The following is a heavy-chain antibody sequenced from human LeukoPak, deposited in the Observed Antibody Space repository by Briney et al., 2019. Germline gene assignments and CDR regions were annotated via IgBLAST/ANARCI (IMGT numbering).Heavy chain of an antibody. CDR3: ARHAYYDSSGTASDY. CDR1: GGSISSYY. J-gene: IGHJ4*02. V-gene: IGHV4-39*01. D-gene: IGHD3-22*01. Sequence: KSSETLSLTCTVSGGSISSYYWGWIRQPPGKELEWIGSIYFSGSTYYNPSLKSRVTISVDTSKNQFSLKLSSVTAADTAVYYCARHAYYDSSGTASDYWGQGTLVTVSS. CDR2: IYFSGST.